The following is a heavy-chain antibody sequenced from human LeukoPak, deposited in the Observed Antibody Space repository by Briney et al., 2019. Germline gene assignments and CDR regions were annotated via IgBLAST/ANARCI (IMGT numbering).Heavy chain of an antibody. CDR3: ARQRGFLSAYLDL. CDR2: INYSAGT. V-gene: IGHV4-34*01. Sequence: SETLSLTCAAYGGSFTDYSWTWIRRPPWKGLEWIGEINYSAGTNYNPSFESRLTISLDTSKSQFSLKLTSVTAADTAVYFCARQRGFLSAYLDLWGRGTPVTVS. CDR1: GGSFTDYS. D-gene: IGHD3-3*01. J-gene: IGHJ5*02.